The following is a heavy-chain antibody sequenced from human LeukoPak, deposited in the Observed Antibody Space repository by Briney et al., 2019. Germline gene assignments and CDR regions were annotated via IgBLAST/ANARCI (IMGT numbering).Heavy chain of an antibody. D-gene: IGHD4-17*01. CDR1: GYTFTSYY. CDR2: INPSGGST. J-gene: IGHJ4*02. V-gene: IGHV1-46*01. Sequence: GASVKVSCRASGYTFTSYYMHWVRQAPGQGLEWMGIINPSGGSTSYAQKFQGRVAMTRDTSTSTVYMQLSSPRSEDTAVYYCARGLTHYGDYDAYWGQGTLVTVSS. CDR3: ARGLTHYGDYDAY.